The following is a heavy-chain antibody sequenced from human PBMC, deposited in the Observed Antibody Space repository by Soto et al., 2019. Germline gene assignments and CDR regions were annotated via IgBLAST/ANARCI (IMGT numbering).Heavy chain of an antibody. Sequence: SETLSLTCTVSGGSVSSGSYYWSWIRQPPGKGLEWIGYIYYSGSTNYNPSLKSRVTISVDTSKNQFSLKLSSVTAADTAVYYCARGHEGGVITFGGLIVLSNWFDTWGQGTLVTVSS. CDR2: IYYSGST. J-gene: IGHJ5*02. D-gene: IGHD3-16*02. CDR3: ARGHEGGVITFGGLIVLSNWFDT. CDR1: GGSVSSGSYY. V-gene: IGHV4-61*01.